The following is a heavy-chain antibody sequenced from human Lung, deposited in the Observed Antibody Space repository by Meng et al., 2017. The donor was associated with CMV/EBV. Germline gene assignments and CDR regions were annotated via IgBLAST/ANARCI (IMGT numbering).Heavy chain of an antibody. J-gene: IGHJ4*02. V-gene: IGHV4-59*01. CDR1: GVSISNFY. CDR3: ARGRGDDLWSGFYYYFDN. Sequence: SETXSLXXTVSGVSISNFYWGWIRQPPGGGLEWLGNVYSSGSTNYNPSLKSRVTMSVDTSRSQFSLNLTSVTAADTATYFCARGRGDDLWSGFYYYFDNWGQGAXVTVSS. D-gene: IGHD3-3*01. CDR2: VYSSGST.